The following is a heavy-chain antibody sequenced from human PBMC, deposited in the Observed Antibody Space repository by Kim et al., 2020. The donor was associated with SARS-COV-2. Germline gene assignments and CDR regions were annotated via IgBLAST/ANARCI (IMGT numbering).Heavy chain of an antibody. Sequence: GTNYAQKFQGRVTMTRDTSISTAYMELSSLRSDDTVVYYCARMVRGSLDYWGQGTLVTVSS. D-gene: IGHD3-10*01. J-gene: IGHJ4*02. CDR3: ARMVRGSLDY. CDR2: GT. V-gene: IGHV1-2*05.